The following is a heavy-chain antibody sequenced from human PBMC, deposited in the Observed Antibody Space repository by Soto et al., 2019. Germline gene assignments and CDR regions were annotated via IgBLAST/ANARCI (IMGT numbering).Heavy chain of an antibody. CDR3: ARDWQRYFDY. V-gene: IGHV3-33*01. J-gene: IGHJ4*02. CDR1: GFTFSSYG. Sequence: GGSLRLCFAASGFTFSSYGMPSVRQAPGKWVEWVAVIWYDGSNKYYAYSVEGRFTISRDNSKNTLYLQMNSPRAEDTAAYYCARDWQRYFDYWAQGTLVPVSS. CDR2: IWYDGSNK.